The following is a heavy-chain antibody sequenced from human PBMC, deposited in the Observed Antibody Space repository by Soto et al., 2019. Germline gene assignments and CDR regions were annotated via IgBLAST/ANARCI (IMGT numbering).Heavy chain of an antibody. Sequence: PGGSLRLSCAASGFTFSSYSMNWVRQAPGKGLEWVSYISSSSSTIYYADSVKGRFTISRDNAKNSLYLQMNSLRDEDTAVYYYASRGADYYDANGYLLDYWGQGTLVTVSS. CDR1: GFTFSSYS. V-gene: IGHV3-48*02. CDR3: ASRGADYYDANGYLLDY. CDR2: ISSSSSTI. J-gene: IGHJ4*02. D-gene: IGHD3-22*01.